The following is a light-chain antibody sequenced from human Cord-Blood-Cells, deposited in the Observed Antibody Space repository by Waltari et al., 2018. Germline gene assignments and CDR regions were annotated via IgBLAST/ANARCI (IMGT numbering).Light chain of an antibody. CDR2: YED. V-gene: IGLV1-36*01. CDR1: SSNIGNNP. CDR3: AAWDDSLNGYF. Sequence: QSVLTQPPSLSEAPRQRVTISCSGSSSNIGNNPLNWYQQLQGKAPKLLIYYEDLLPSGVSDRFSGSKSGTSASLAISGLQSEDEADYYCAAWDDSLNGYFFGTGTKVTVL. J-gene: IGLJ1*01.